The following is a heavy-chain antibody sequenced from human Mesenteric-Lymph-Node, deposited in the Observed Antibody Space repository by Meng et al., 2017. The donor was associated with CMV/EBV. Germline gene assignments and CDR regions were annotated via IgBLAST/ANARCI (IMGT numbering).Heavy chain of an antibody. CDR1: GGSIGSYY. D-gene: IGHD6-6*01. CDR2: ISYSGST. CDR3: ARGVGARSSNFDY. J-gene: IGHJ4*02. V-gene: IGHV4-59*01. Sequence: SETLSLTCTVSGGSIGSYYWSWIRQPPGKGLEWIGFISYSGSTNYNPSHKSRVTISIDTSKNHFSLKMSSVTAADTAVYYCARGVGARSSNFDYWGQGILVTVSS.